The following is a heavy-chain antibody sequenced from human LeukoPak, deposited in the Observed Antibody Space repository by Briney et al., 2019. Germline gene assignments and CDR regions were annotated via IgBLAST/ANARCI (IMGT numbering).Heavy chain of an antibody. Sequence: GGSLRLSCEASGLSFRSYGMSWVRQAPGKGLEWVSSISGSGANTYYTDSVKGRFTISRDKSKNTLYLQMNSLRVEDTAVYYCAKCWTSGGVCLTLAHWAQEALVT. CDR1: GLSFRSYG. D-gene: IGHD2-8*02. CDR2: ISGSGANT. J-gene: IGHJ4*02. V-gene: IGHV3-23*01. CDR3: AKCWTSGGVCLTLAH.